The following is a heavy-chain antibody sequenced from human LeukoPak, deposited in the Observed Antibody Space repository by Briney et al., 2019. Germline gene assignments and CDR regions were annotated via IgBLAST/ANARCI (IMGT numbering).Heavy chain of an antibody. V-gene: IGHV4-59*01. CDR1: GGSISSYY. CDR2: VYNSGTA. Sequence: PSETLSLTCTVSGGSISSYYWSWIRQPPGKGLEWIGYVYNSGTAKYNPSLKSRVIISIDTSKNQFSLKLNSVTAADTAVYYCARGAGSSSAYQPFDYWGQGTLVTVSS. D-gene: IGHD3-22*01. CDR3: ARGAGSSSAYQPFDY. J-gene: IGHJ4*02.